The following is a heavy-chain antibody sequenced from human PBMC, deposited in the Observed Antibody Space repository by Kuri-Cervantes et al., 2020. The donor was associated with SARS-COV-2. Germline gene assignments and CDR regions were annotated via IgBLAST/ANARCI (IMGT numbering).Heavy chain of an antibody. D-gene: IGHD2-2*02. CDR1: GFTFSSYA. V-gene: IGHV3-48*03. Sequence: GESLKISCAASGFTFSSYAMHWVRQAPGKGLEWVSYISSSGSTIYYADSVKGRFTISRDNAKNSLYLQMNSLRAEDTAVYYCARARRGDIVVVPAAIASQVHPGNWYFDLWGRGTLVTVSS. CDR3: ARARRGDIVVVPAAIASQVHPGNWYFDL. J-gene: IGHJ2*01. CDR2: ISSSGSTI.